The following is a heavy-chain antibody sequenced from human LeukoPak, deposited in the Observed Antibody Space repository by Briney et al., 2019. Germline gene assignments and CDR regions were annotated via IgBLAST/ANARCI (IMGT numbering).Heavy chain of an antibody. CDR1: GFTFSSYA. V-gene: IGHV3-23*01. CDR2: ISGSGGST. CDR3: AKAWGDYVAKNWFDP. Sequence: PGGSLRLSCAASGFTFSSYAMSWVRQAPGKGLEWVSAISGSGGSTYYADSVKGRFTISRDNSKNTLYLQMNSLRAEDTAVYYCAKAWGDYVAKNWFDPWGQGTLVTVSS. J-gene: IGHJ5*02. D-gene: IGHD4-17*01.